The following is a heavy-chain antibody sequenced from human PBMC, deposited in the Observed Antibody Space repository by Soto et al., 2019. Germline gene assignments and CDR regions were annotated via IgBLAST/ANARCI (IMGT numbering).Heavy chain of an antibody. CDR1: GYTFTSYG. J-gene: IGHJ5*02. CDR3: ARVNYYDRSGYGNWFDP. Sequence: ASVKVSCKASGYTFTSYGISWVRQAPGQGLEWMGWISAYNGNTNYAQKLQGRVTMTTDTSTSTAYMELRSLRSDDTAVYYCARVNYYDRSGYGNWFDPWGQGTLVTVS. V-gene: IGHV1-18*01. CDR2: ISAYNGNT. D-gene: IGHD3-22*01.